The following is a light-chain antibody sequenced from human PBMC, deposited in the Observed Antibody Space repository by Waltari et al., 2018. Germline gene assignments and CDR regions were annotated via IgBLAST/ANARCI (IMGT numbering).Light chain of an antibody. V-gene: IGKV1D-8*01. CDR3: RQYYSFPRT. J-gene: IGKJ1*01. CDR2: ASS. Sequence: WRTQSPFLLSASTGDRVTISCRMRQGISSDLAWYQQKPGKAPELLIYASSASQTGVPSRFRGSESETDFTLTICCLQSEDFATYCCRQYYSFPRTFGQGTKVEIK. CDR1: QGISSD.